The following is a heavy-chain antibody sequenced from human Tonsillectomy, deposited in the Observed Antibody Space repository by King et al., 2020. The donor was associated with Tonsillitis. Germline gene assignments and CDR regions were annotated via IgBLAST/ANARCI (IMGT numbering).Heavy chain of an antibody. Sequence: QLQESGPGLVKPSETLSLTCTVSGGSISSYYWSWIRQPPGKGLEWIGYIYYSGSTNYNPFLKSRVTISVDTSKNQFSLKLSSVTAADTAVYYCARASHYYDSSGYPDPRFDYWGQGTLVTVSS. CDR1: GGSISSYY. J-gene: IGHJ4*02. CDR3: ARASHYYDSSGYPDPRFDY. V-gene: IGHV4-59*01. D-gene: IGHD3-22*01. CDR2: IYYSGST.